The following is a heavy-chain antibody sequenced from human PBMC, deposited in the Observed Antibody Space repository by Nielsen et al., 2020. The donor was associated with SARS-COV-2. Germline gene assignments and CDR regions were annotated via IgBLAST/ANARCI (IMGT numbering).Heavy chain of an antibody. CDR1: GYTFTSYD. Sequence: ASVKVSCKASGYTFTSYDINWVRQATGQGLEWMGWMNPNSGNTGYAQKFQGRVTMTRNTSIGTAYMELSSLRSEDTAVYYCARGDIVVVPAANPDGHYYYGMDVWGQGTTVTVSS. CDR3: ARGDIVVVPAANPDGHYYYGMDV. V-gene: IGHV1-8*01. J-gene: IGHJ6*02. D-gene: IGHD2-2*01. CDR2: MNPNSGNT.